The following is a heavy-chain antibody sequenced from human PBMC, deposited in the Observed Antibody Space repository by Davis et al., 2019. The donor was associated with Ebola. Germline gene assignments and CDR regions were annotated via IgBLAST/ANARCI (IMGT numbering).Heavy chain of an antibody. Sequence: GESLKISCTTSGFKFKDYAMSWVRQAPGKGLDWVSGIRADSRSAYYADSVEGRFTISRDNSKNTLYLQMNSLRAEDTAVYYCAAATVTTVYFDYWGQGTLVTVSS. CDR1: GFKFKDYA. CDR3: AAATVTTVYFDY. J-gene: IGHJ4*02. V-gene: IGHV3-23*01. CDR2: IRADSRSA. D-gene: IGHD4-17*01.